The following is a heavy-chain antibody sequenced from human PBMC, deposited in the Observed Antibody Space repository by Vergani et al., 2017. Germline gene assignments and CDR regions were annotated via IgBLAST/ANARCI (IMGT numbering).Heavy chain of an antibody. CDR3: ANDPHDNGDERVFDY. V-gene: IGHV3-23*01. Sequence: EVQLLESGGGLVQPGGSLRLSCAASGFTFSSYAMSWVRQAPGKGLEWVSAISGSGGSTYYADSVKGRFTISRDNSKNKLYLKMNSLRAEDTAVYYCANDPHDNGDERVFDYWGQGTLVTVSS. D-gene: IGHD4-17*01. CDR2: ISGSGGST. J-gene: IGHJ4*02. CDR1: GFTFSSYA.